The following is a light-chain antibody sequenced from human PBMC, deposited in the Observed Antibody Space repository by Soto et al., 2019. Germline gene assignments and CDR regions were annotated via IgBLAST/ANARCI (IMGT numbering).Light chain of an antibody. CDR1: QSISSW. J-gene: IGKJ5*01. Sequence: IPITQSPSTLTASVEDRVTITWRASQSISSWLAWYQQKPGKAPKLLIYDASSLESGVPSRFSGSGSGTEFTLTISSLQPDDFATYYCQQYNSYPITFGQGTRLEIK. V-gene: IGKV1-5*01. CDR3: QQYNSYPIT. CDR2: DAS.